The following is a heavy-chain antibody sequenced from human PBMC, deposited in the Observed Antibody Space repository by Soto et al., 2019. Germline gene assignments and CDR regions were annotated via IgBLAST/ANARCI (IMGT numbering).Heavy chain of an antibody. CDR3: ARGTRFSGGGPTMVRGVPNYYYYYGMDV. J-gene: IGHJ6*02. CDR1: GDSIRSSSHY. CDR2: FYYSGST. D-gene: IGHD3-10*01. Sequence: SETLSLTCTVSGDSIRSSSHYWAWNRQPPGKGLEWIGGFYYSGSTNYNPSLKSRVTISVDTSKNQFSLKLSSVTAADTAVYYCARGTRFSGGGPTMVRGVPNYYYYYGMDVWGQGTTVTVSS. V-gene: IGHV4-39*07.